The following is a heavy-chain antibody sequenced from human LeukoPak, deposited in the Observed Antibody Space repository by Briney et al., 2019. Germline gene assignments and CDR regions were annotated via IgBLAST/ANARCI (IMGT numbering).Heavy chain of an antibody. CDR2: ISANNGNR. V-gene: IGHV1-18*01. D-gene: IGHD4-23*01. J-gene: IGHJ4*02. CDR3: ARQGYGGHSRGAADY. CDR1: GYTFRQYS. Sequence: ASVKVSCKASGYTFRQYSISWVRQAPGQGLEWMGWISANNGNRNYALKLQDRVSMTTDTSTSTAYMELRSLRSDDTAVYYCARQGYGGHSRGAADYWGQGTLVTVSS.